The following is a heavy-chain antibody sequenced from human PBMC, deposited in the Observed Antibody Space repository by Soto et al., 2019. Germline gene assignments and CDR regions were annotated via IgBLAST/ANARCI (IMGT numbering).Heavy chain of an antibody. CDR1: GYPFTSYH. J-gene: IGHJ5*02. CDR2: MNPDSGST. V-gene: IGHV1-8*01. D-gene: IGHD6-19*01. CDR3: ARGRFISKGYDSGWYIAH. Sequence: QVQLVQSGAEVKKPVASVKVSCKPSGYPFTSYHVNWGRQAAGQGLEWMGWMNPDSGSTDYALKFQGRLTMTRNTSMSTDYLELRSLTSEDTAIYYCARGRFISKGYDSGWYIAHWGQGTQVIVSS.